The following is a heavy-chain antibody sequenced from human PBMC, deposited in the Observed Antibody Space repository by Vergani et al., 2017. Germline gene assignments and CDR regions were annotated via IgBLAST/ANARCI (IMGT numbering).Heavy chain of an antibody. CDR3: ARDGMIDNSYAFDI. V-gene: IGHV3-13*01. J-gene: IGHJ3*02. D-gene: IGHD2-21*01. Sequence: EVQLVESGGGLVLPGGSLRLSCAASGFTFSSYDMHWVRQATGKGLEWVSAIGTAGDTYYPGSVKGRFTISRENAKNSLYLQMNSLRAGDTAVYYCARDGMIDNSYAFDIWGQGTMVTVSS. CDR2: IGTAGDT. CDR1: GFTFSSYD.